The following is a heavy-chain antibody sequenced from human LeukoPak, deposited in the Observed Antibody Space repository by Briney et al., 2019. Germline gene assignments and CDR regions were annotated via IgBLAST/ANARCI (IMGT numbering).Heavy chain of an antibody. CDR2: IYSGGST. D-gene: IGHD6-13*01. V-gene: IGHV3-53*01. CDR3: ARGIATAANEDRFDP. J-gene: IGHJ5*02. Sequence: GGSLRLSCAASGFTVSSNYMSWVRQAPGKGLEWVSVIYSGGSTYYSDSVKGRFTISRDNSKNTQYLQMNSLRAEDTAVYYCARGIATAANEDRFDPWGQGTLVTVSS. CDR1: GFTVSSNY.